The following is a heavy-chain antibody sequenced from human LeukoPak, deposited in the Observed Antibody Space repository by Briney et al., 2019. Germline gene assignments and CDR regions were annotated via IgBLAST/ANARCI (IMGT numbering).Heavy chain of an antibody. V-gene: IGHV3-30-3*01. CDR1: GFAFTTYA. D-gene: IGHD6-13*01. CDR2: ISYDGGNK. J-gene: IGHJ4*02. CDR3: VKASRSSSWYFDY. Sequence: PGGSLRLSCAASGFAFTTYAMHWVRQAPGKGLEWVAIISYDGGNKYYADSVKGRFTISRDNSKNTLFLQMNSLRAEDTAVYYCVKASRSSSWYFDYWGQGTLVTVSS.